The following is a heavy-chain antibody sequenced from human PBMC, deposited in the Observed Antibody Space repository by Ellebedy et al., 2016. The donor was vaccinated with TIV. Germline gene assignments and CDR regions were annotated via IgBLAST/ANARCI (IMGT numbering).Heavy chain of an antibody. J-gene: IGHJ4*02. CDR1: GGTFTSYG. CDR3: ARDLGVVRGVHDYYFDY. V-gene: IGHV1-18*01. CDR2: ISAYNGNT. D-gene: IGHD3-10*01. Sequence: ASVKVSCKASGGTFTSYGISWVRQAPGQGLEWMGWISAYNGNTNYAQKLQGRVTMTTDTSTSTAYMELRSLRSDDTAVYYCARDLGVVRGVHDYYFDYWGQGTLVTVSS.